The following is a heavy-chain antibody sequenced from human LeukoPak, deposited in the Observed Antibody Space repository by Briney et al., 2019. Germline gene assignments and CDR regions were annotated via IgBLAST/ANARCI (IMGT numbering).Heavy chain of an antibody. Sequence: GGSLRLSCAASGFTFGNYLMHWVRQAPGKGLMWVSRVHIDGSSTTYADSVKGRFTISRDDAKNTLYLQMNSLRAEDTAVYYCARDGEFDYWGQGTLVTVSS. CDR1: GFTFGNYL. CDR2: VHIDGSST. CDR3: ARDGEFDY. J-gene: IGHJ4*02. V-gene: IGHV3-74*01.